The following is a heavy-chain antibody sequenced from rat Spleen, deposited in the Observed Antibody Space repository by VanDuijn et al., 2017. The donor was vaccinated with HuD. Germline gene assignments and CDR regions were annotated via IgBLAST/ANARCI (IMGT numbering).Heavy chain of an antibody. Sequence: EVQLVESGGGLVQPGRSLKVSCAASGFTFKNYGMAWVRQAPTKGLEWVATISYGDSSGHSSTYYRDSVKGRFTISRDNTKNTLYLQMDNLRSEDTATYYCARAGYLRDWYFDFWGPGTMVTVSS. CDR1: GFTFKNYG. CDR3: ARAGYLRDWYFDF. CDR2: ISYGDSSGHSST. J-gene: IGHJ1*01. D-gene: IGHD2-2*01. V-gene: IGHV5-29*01.